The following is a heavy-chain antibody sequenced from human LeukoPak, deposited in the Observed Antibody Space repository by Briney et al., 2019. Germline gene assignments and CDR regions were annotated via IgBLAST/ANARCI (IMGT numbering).Heavy chain of an antibody. CDR1: GFTFSRHG. J-gene: IGHJ4*02. V-gene: IGHV3-23*01. D-gene: IGHD4-17*01. Sequence: GGSLRLSCAPSGFTFSRHGMHWVRRAPGQGLEWVSTIRTNGAGTHYADSVSGRFTISRDDSKNTLYLQMDSLRAEDTAVYYCARDDYGDSGPLFDYWGQGTLVTVSS. CDR2: IRTNGAGT. CDR3: ARDDYGDSGPLFDY.